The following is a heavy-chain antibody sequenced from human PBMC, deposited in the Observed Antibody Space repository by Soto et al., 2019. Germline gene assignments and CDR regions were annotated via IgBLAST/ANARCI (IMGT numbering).Heavy chain of an antibody. J-gene: IGHJ4*02. CDR3: ARASTHYYYDSSGYYFDY. CDR1: GGSISSYY. D-gene: IGHD3-22*01. Sequence: PSETLSLTCTVSGGSISSYYWSWIRQPTGKGLEWIGYIYYSGSTNYNPSLKSRVTISVDTSKNQFSLKLRSVTAADTAVYYCARASTHYYYDSSGYYFDYWGQGTLVTVSS. CDR2: IYYSGST. V-gene: IGHV4-59*01.